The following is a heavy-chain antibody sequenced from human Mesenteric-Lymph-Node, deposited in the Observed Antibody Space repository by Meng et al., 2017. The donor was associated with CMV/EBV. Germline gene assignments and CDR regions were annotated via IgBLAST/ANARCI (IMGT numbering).Heavy chain of an antibody. J-gene: IGHJ5*02. CDR2: IYYSGST. CDR3: ARTYYDYVWGSYPFDP. V-gene: IGHV4-61*01. Sequence: GSVSSGSYYWSWIRQPPGKGLEWIGYIYYSGSTNYTPSLKSRVTISVDTSKNQFSLKLSSVTAADTAVYYCARTYYDYVWGSYPFDPWGQGTLVTVSS. CDR1: GSVSSGSYY. D-gene: IGHD3-16*02.